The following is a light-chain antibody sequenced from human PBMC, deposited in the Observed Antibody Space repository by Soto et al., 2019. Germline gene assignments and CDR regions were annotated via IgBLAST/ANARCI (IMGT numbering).Light chain of an antibody. V-gene: IGKV1-5*01. Sequence: DIQMTQSPSTLSASVGDRVTMTCRASQRISSWLAWYQQKPGKAPKILIYDASSLESGVPSRFSGSGSGTEFTLTISSLQPDDFATYYCQQYNSNPAFGQGTKVEIK. CDR1: QRISSW. CDR3: QQYNSNPA. CDR2: DAS. J-gene: IGKJ1*01.